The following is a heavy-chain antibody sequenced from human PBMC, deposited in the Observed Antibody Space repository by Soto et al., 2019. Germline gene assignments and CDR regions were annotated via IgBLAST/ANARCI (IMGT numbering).Heavy chain of an antibody. CDR3: ARGLWSVYLAALDP. J-gene: IGHJ5*02. CDR2: IVGSGATI. V-gene: IGHV3-48*03. CDR1: GFTFSSYE. Sequence: ELQLVESGGGWLHPGGSLRLSCAASGFTFSSYEMNWFRQAPGKGLEWLSYIVGSGATIFFADSVKGRFTISRDNARNSLYVQINSLGAEDTAVYYCARGLWSVYLAALDPWGQGTLVTVSS. D-gene: IGHD3-3*01.